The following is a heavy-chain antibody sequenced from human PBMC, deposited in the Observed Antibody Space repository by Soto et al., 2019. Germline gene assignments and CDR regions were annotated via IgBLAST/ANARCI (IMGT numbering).Heavy chain of an antibody. V-gene: IGHV3-30-3*01. CDR1: GFTFSSYA. Sequence: QVQLVESVGGVVQPGRSLRLSCAASGFTFSSYAMHWVSQAPGKGLEWVAVISYDGSNKYYADSVKGRFTISRDNSKNTLYLQMNSLRAEDTAVYYCARDRLMGSGCVDYWGQGTLVTVSS. J-gene: IGHJ4*02. D-gene: IGHD6-19*01. CDR3: ARDRLMGSGCVDY. CDR2: ISYDGSNK.